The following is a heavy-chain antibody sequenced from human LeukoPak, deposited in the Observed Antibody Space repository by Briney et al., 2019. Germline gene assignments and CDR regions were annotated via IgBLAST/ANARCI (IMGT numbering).Heavy chain of an antibody. V-gene: IGHV3-74*01. Sequence: GGSLRLSCTLSGFNVNRNYMGWVRQAPGKGLVWVSLINSDGSTTTYGDSVRGRFTISRDNAKNTLNLQMNSVTAEDTAVYYCARAGGYGGVLNFWGQGTLVTASS. CDR1: GFNVNRNY. CDR3: ARAGGYGGVLNF. D-gene: IGHD3-22*01. J-gene: IGHJ4*02. CDR2: INSDGSTT.